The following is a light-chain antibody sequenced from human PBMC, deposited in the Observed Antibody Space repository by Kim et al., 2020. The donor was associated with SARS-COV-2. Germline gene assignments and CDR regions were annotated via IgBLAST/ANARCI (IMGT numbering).Light chain of an antibody. CDR2: DAS. V-gene: IGKV3-11*01. Sequence: LSPGERATLSCGASQSVSSYLAWYQQKPGQAPRLLIYDASNRATGIPARFSGSGSGTDFTLTISSLEPEDFAVYYCQQRSNWPLTFGGRTKVDIK. J-gene: IGKJ4*01. CDR1: QSVSSY. CDR3: QQRSNWPLT.